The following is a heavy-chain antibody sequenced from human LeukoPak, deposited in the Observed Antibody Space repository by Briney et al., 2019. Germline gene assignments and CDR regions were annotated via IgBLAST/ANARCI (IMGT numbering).Heavy chain of an antibody. Sequence: PGGSLRLSCAASGFTFSSYAMSWVRQAPGKGLEWVSTISGQGDSTYYADSVKGRFTISRDNAKNSLFLQMNSLRGEDTAVYYCTRDSGYNAFDIWGQGTMVTVSS. CDR1: GFTFSSYA. CDR2: ISGQGDST. D-gene: IGHD5-12*01. J-gene: IGHJ3*02. V-gene: IGHV3-23*01. CDR3: TRDSGYNAFDI.